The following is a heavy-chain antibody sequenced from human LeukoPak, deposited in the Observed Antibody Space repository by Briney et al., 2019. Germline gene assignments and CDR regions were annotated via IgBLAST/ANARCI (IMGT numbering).Heavy chain of an antibody. CDR2: IWYDGSNK. J-gene: IGHJ4*02. CDR3: ARDCGSTSCYAFDY. D-gene: IGHD2-2*01. V-gene: IGHV3-33*01. Sequence: GRSLRLSCAASGSTFSSYGMHWVRQAPGKGLEWVAVIWYDGSNKYYADSVKGRFTISRDNSKNTLYLQMNSLRAEDTAVYYCARDCGSTSCYAFDYWGQGTLVTVSS. CDR1: GSTFSSYG.